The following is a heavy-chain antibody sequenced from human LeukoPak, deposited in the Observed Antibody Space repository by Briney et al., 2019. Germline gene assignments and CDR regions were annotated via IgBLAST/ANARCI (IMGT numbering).Heavy chain of an antibody. CDR3: AKGLFTFGGVIDTLFDY. D-gene: IGHD3-16*02. Sequence: QPGGSLRLSCAASGFTFNDYAMHWVRQAPGKGLEWVSLISWDGGSTYYADSVKGRFTISRDNSKNSLYLQMNSLRAEDTALYYCAKGLFTFGGVIDTLFDYWGQGTLVTVSS. CDR2: ISWDGGST. CDR1: GFTFNDYA. V-gene: IGHV3-43D*03. J-gene: IGHJ4*02.